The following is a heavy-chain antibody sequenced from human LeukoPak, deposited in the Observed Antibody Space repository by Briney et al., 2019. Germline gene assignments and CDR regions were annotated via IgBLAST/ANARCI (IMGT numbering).Heavy chain of an antibody. J-gene: IGHJ4*02. Sequence: SETLSLTCTVSGGSISSGGYYWSWIRQHPGKGLEWIGYIYYSGSTYYNPSLKSRVTVSVDTSKNQFSLKLSSVTAADTAVYYCAREGGRDGYNSDWGQGTLVTVSS. V-gene: IGHV4-31*03. D-gene: IGHD5-24*01. CDR2: IYYSGST. CDR1: GGSISSGGYY. CDR3: AREGGRDGYNSD.